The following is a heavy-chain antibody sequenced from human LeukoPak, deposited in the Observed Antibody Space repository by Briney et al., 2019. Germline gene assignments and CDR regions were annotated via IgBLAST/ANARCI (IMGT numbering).Heavy chain of an antibody. CDR1: GYTFSIYG. V-gene: IGHV1-18*01. J-gene: IGHJ4*02. D-gene: IGHD3-22*01. CDR3: ARSSESYDSSGYYSYYFDY. CDR2: ISAYNGNT. Sequence: ASVKVSCKASGYTFSIYGFSWVRQAPGQGLEWMGWISAYNGNTNYAQKFQGRVTMTTDTSTSTAHMELRSLRSDDTAVYYCARSSESYDSSGYYSYYFDYWGQGTLVTVSS.